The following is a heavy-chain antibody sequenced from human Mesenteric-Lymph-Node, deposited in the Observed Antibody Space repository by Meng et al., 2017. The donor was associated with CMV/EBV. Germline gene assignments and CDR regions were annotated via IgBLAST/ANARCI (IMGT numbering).Heavy chain of an antibody. J-gene: IGHJ4*02. CDR3: ARDPGDYDILTGVDY. CDR2: ISYDGSNK. V-gene: IGHV3-30*19. Sequence: GESLKISCVASGFTFSNYAMNWVRQAPGKGLEWVAVISYDGSNKYYADSVKGRFTISRDNSKNTLYLQMNSLRAEDTVVYYCARDPGDYDILTGVDYWGQGTLVTVSS. CDR1: GFTFSNYA. D-gene: IGHD3-9*01.